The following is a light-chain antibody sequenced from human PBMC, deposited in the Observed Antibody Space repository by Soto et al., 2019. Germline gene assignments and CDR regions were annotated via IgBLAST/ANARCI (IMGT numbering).Light chain of an antibody. Sequence: QSALTQPPSASGSPGQSVAISCTGTSSDVGGYNYVSWYQQHPGKAPKLMIYEVNKRPSGVPDRFSGSKSGNTASLTVSGLQAEDEADYYCSSYAGSSKVCGTGTRSPS. CDR2: EVN. CDR1: SSDVGGYNY. V-gene: IGLV2-8*01. CDR3: SSYAGSSKV. J-gene: IGLJ1*01.